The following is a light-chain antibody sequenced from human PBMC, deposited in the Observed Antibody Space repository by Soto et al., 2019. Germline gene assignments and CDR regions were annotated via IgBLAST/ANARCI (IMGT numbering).Light chain of an antibody. J-gene: IGKJ2*03. CDR3: QQSYGAPG. CDR2: GAI. V-gene: IGKV1-39*01. Sequence: DIQMTQSPSSLSASIGDRVTITCRASQNIRRLVNWYQQKPGKAPKPLIYGAINLQSGVPPRFRGSRSGTDFNLTISSLQPEDFATYHCQQSYGAPGFGQGTKVEIK. CDR1: QNIRRL.